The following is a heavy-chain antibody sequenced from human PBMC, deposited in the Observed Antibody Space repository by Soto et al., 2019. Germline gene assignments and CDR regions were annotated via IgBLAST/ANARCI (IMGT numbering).Heavy chain of an antibody. D-gene: IGHD2-2*01. CDR2: ISDSGST. CDR1: GFTFSSYA. Sequence: GGSLRLSCEASGFTFSSYALSWVRQTPGKGLEWVSTISDSGSTYYADSVKGRFTISRDNSKNTLYLQMNSLRAEDTAVYYCAKVWGENGDGTRTSSLYYCDNWGQGTRVTVAS. CDR3: AKVWGENGDGTRTSSLYYCDN. V-gene: IGHV3-23*01. J-gene: IGHJ4*02.